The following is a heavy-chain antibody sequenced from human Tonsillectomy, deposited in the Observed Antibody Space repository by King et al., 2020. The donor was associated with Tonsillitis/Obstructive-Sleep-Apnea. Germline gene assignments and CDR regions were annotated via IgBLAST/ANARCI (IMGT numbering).Heavy chain of an antibody. D-gene: IGHD3-22*01. Sequence: VQLVXSGGGVVQPGRSLRLSCAASGFTFSSYAMHWVRQAPGRGLEWVAVISSDGNNKYYADSVKGRFTISRDNSKNTVYLQMNSLRAEETAVYYCARVDTMIVVVTYFDYWGQGTLVTVSS. CDR2: ISSDGNNK. CDR1: GFTFSSYA. CDR3: ARVDTMIVVVTYFDY. J-gene: IGHJ4*02. V-gene: IGHV3-30*04.